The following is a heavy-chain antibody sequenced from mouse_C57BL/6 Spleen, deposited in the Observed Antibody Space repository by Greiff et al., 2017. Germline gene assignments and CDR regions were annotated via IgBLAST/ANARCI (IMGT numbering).Heavy chain of an antibody. CDR3: ARERWAMDY. Sequence: EVKLQESGGGLVKPGGSLKLSCAASGFTFSDYGMHWVRQDPEKGLEWVAYISSGSSTIYYADTVKGRFTISRDNAKNTLFLQMTSLRSEDTAMYYCARERWAMDYWGQGTAVTVSS. D-gene: IGHD2-3*01. CDR2: ISSGSSTI. CDR1: GFTFSDYG. J-gene: IGHJ4*01. V-gene: IGHV5-17*01.